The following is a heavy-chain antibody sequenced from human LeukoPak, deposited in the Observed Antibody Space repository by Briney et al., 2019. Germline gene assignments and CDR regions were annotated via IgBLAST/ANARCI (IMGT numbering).Heavy chain of an antibody. Sequence: GGSLRLSCAASGFTFSSYWMSWVRQAPGKGLEWVANIKQDGSEKYYVDSVKGRFTISRDNAKNSLYLQMNSLRAEDTGVYYCARASSGWYNWFDPWGQGTLVTVSS. D-gene: IGHD6-19*01. CDR2: IKQDGSEK. CDR3: ARASSGWYNWFDP. V-gene: IGHV3-7*01. CDR1: GFTFSSYW. J-gene: IGHJ5*02.